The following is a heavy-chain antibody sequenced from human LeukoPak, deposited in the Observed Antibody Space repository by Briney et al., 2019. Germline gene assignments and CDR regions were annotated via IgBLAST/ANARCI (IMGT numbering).Heavy chain of an antibody. D-gene: IGHD3-10*01. CDR1: GFTFSDYY. CDR2: ISSSGSTI. V-gene: IGHV3-11*01. J-gene: IGHJ4*02. CDR3: ARSDRSITYDY. Sequence: GGSLRLSCAASGFTFSDYYMSWIRLAPGKGLEWVSYISSSGSTIYYADSVKGRFTISRDNAKNSLYLQMNSLRAEDTAVYYCARSDRSITYDYWGQGTLVTVSS.